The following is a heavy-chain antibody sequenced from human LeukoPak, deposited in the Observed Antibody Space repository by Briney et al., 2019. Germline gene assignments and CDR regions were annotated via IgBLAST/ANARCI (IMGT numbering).Heavy chain of an antibody. J-gene: IGHJ6*03. CDR3: ARVYYDFWSGYYYYYMDV. CDR1: GGSISSYY. Sequence: SETLSLTCTVSGGSISSYYWSWIRQPPGKGLEWIGYIYYSGSTNYNPSLKSRVSISVDTSKNQFSLKLSSVTAADTAVYYCARVYYDFWSGYYYYYMDVWGKGTTVTASS. CDR2: IYYSGST. V-gene: IGHV4-59*01. D-gene: IGHD3-3*01.